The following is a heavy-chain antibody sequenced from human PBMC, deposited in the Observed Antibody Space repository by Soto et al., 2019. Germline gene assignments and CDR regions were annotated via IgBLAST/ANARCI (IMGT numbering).Heavy chain of an antibody. J-gene: IGHJ4*02. Sequence: SETLSPTCTVSGGSISSGVYYWSWIRHHPGKGLEWIGYIYYSGSTYYNPSLKSRVTISVDTSKNQFSLKLSSVTAADTAVYYCAAGIAAAGRHFDYWGQGTLVTVSS. CDR3: AAGIAAAGRHFDY. D-gene: IGHD6-13*01. CDR1: GGSISSGVYY. CDR2: IYYSGST. V-gene: IGHV4-31*03.